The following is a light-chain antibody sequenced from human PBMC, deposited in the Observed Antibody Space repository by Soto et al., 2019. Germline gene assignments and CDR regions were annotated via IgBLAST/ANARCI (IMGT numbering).Light chain of an antibody. CDR2: TTS. V-gene: IGKV1-17*03. Sequence: DIQITQSPSSVSACLASTVNLTCRSSQGISNYLAWFQQKPGKVPKRLIYTTSTLQSGVPSRFSGSRSGTEFTLTISSLQPEDIATYYCLQHNSYPPNFGGGTKV. J-gene: IGKJ4*01. CDR3: LQHNSYPPN. CDR1: QGISNY.